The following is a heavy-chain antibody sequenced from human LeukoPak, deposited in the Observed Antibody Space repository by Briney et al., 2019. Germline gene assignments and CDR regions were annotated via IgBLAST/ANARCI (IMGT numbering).Heavy chain of an antibody. CDR3: ARDSLPYYYDSSGYYSPDPATRHSYYFDY. CDR2: INPSGGST. V-gene: IGHV1-46*01. D-gene: IGHD3-22*01. J-gene: IGHJ4*02. Sequence: GASVKVSCKASGYTFTSYYMHWVRQAPGQGLEWMGIINPSGGSTSYAQKFQGRVTMTRDTSTSTVYMELSSLRSEDTAVYYCARDSLPYYYDSSGYYSPDPATRHSYYFDYWGQGTLVTVSS. CDR1: GYTFTSYY.